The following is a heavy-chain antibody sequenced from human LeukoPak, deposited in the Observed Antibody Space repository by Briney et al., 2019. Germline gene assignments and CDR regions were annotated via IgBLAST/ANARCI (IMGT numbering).Heavy chain of an antibody. D-gene: IGHD3-22*01. CDR3: AKGRDYYDSSGGIDY. J-gene: IGHJ4*02. CDR2: ISYDGSNK. CDR1: GFTFSSYG. V-gene: IGHV3-30*18. Sequence: GGSLRLSCAASGFTFSSYGMHWVRQAPGKGLEWVAVISYDGSNKYYADSVKGRFTISRDNSKNTLYLQMDSLRAEDTAVYYCAKGRDYYDSSGGIDYWGQGTLVTVSS.